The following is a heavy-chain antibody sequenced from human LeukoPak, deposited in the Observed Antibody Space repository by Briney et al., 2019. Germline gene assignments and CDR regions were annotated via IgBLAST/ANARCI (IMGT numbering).Heavy chain of an antibody. J-gene: IGHJ4*02. CDR1: GGSISSYY. D-gene: IGHD3-10*01. Sequence: SETLSLTCTVSGGSISSYYWSWIRQTPGKGLEWIGYIYYSGSTNYNPSLKSRVTISVDTSKNQFSLKLSSVTAADTAVYYCARGTLRDHFGSGSHLDYWGQGTLVTVSS. CDR2: IYYSGST. V-gene: IGHV4-59*01. CDR3: ARGTLRDHFGSGSHLDY.